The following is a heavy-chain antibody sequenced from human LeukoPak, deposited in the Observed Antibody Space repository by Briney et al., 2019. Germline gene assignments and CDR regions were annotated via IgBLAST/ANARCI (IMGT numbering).Heavy chain of an antibody. J-gene: IGHJ3*02. Sequence: SETLSLTCTVSGGSISSYYWSWIRQPPGKGLEWIGYIFYSGSTSYSPSLKSRVSMSVDTSKNQFSLKLTSVTAADTAVYYCARTQWTNAFHIWGQGTMDTVSS. CDR3: ARTQWTNAFHI. CDR1: GGSISSYY. CDR2: IFYSGST. D-gene: IGHD6-19*01. V-gene: IGHV4-59*01.